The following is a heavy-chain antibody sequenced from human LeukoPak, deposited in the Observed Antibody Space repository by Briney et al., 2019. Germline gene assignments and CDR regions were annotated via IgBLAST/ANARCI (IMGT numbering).Heavy chain of an antibody. J-gene: IGHJ5*02. Sequence: SETLSLTCTVSGGSITSGSYYWSWIRQPAGKGLEWIGRIYSSGSTNYNPSLKSRVTISVDMPKSHFSLKLSSVTAADTAVYYCARGDWQYSNNWSNWFDPWGQGTLVTVSS. V-gene: IGHV4-61*02. CDR2: IYSSGST. D-gene: IGHD6-13*01. CDR3: ARGDWQYSNNWSNWFDP. CDR1: GGSITSGSYY.